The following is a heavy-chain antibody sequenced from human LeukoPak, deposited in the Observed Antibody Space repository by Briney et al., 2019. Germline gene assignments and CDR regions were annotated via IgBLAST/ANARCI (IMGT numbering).Heavy chain of an antibody. CDR1: GGSISSSSYY. CDR3: ARRIVVVPAAIHSVAWFDP. V-gene: IGHV4-39*07. Sequence: PSETLSLTCTVSGGSISSSSYYWGWIRQPPGKGLEWIGSIYYSGSTYYNPSLKGRVTISVDTSKNQFSLKLSSVTAADTAVYYCARRIVVVPAAIHSVAWFDPWGQGTLVTVSS. J-gene: IGHJ5*02. CDR2: IYYSGST. D-gene: IGHD2-2*02.